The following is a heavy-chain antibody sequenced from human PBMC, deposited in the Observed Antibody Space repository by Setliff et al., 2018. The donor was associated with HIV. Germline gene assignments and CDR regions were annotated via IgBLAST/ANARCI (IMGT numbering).Heavy chain of an antibody. J-gene: IGHJ6*03. V-gene: IGHV3-21*01. Sequence: PSETLSLTCAVYGGSFSGYYWNWVRQPPGKGLEWVSSISYRSTYIYSSDSVRGRFTISRDDAKNSLYLQMNSLVDEDTAVYYCARSQGIGNYHWDVWGKGTTVTVSS. CDR1: GGSFSGYY. D-gene: IGHD2-15*01. CDR2: ISYRSTYI. CDR3: ARSQGIGNYHWDV.